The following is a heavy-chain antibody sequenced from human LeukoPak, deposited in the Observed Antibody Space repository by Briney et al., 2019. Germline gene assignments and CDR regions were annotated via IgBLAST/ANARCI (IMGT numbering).Heavy chain of an antibody. J-gene: IGHJ4*02. V-gene: IGHV4-4*02. CDR2: IYYSGST. CDR1: GGSISSSNW. CDR3: ARGAAGTGAADY. D-gene: IGHD6-13*01. Sequence: SETLSLTCAVSGGSISSSNWWSWVRQPPGKGLEWIGSIYYSGSTYYNPSLKSRVTISVDTSKNQSSLRLTSVTAADTAVYFCARGAAGTGAADYWGQGTLVTVSS.